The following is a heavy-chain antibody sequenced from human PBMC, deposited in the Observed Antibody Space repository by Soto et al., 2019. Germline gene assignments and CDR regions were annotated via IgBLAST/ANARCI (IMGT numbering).Heavy chain of an antibody. CDR2: IYHSGST. CDR3: ASGLVTTLHY. J-gene: IGHJ4*02. CDR1: GGSISSGGYS. V-gene: IGHV4-30-2*01. Sequence: PSKTLSLTCAVSGGSISSGGYSWSWIRQPPGKGLEWIGYIYHSGSTYYNPSLKSRVTISVDRSKNQFSLKLSSVTAADTAVYYCASGLVTTLHYWGQGTLVTVSS. D-gene: IGHD4-17*01.